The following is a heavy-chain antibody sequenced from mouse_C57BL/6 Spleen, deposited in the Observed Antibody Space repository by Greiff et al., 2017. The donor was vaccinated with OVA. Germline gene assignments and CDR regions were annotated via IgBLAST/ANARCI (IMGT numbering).Heavy chain of an antibody. D-gene: IGHD1-1*01. J-gene: IGHJ1*03. CDR2: IYPGDGDT. Sequence: PLQQSGAELVKPGASVKISCKASGYAFSSYWLNWVKQRPGKGLEWIGQIYPGDGDTNYNGKFKGKATLTADKSSSTAYMQLSSLTSEDSAVYFCARDLTTVVAPWYFDVWGTGTTVTVSS. V-gene: IGHV1-80*01. CDR1: GYAFSSYW. CDR3: ARDLTTVVAPWYFDV.